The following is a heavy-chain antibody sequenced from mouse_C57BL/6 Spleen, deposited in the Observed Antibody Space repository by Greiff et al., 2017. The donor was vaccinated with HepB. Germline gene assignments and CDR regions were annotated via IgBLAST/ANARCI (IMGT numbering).Heavy chain of an antibody. CDR2: ISDGGSYT. CDR1: GFTFSSYA. J-gene: IGHJ4*01. CDR3: ARADSSGYVGAMDY. D-gene: IGHD3-2*02. V-gene: IGHV5-4*01. Sequence: EVQRVESGGGLVKPGGSLKLSCAASGFTFSSYAMSWVRQTPEKRLEWVATISDGGSYTYYPDNVKARFTISRDNAKTNRYLQMSHLKSEDTAMYYCARADSSGYVGAMDYWGQGTSVTVSS.